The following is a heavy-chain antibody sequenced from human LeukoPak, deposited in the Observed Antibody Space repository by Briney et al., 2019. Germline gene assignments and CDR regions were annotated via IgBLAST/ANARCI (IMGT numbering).Heavy chain of an antibody. CDR2: IIPIFGTA. Sequence: TVKVSCKASGGTLSSYAISWVRQAPGQGLEWMGGIIPIFGTANYAQKFQGRVTITADESTSTAYMELGSLRSEDTAVYYCARAPPTYYDSSGANYYFDYWGQGALVTVSS. V-gene: IGHV1-69*01. J-gene: IGHJ4*02. CDR3: ARAPPTYYDSSGANYYFDY. CDR1: GGTLSSYA. D-gene: IGHD3-22*01.